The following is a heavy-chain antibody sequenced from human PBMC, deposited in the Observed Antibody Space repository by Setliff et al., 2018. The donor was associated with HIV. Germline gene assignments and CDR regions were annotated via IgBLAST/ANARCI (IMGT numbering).Heavy chain of an antibody. CDR2: MNPNSGNT. CDR1: GYTFTSYD. Sequence: ASVKVSCKASGYTFTSYDINWVRQATGQGLEWMGWMNPNSGNTGYAQKFQGRVTMTRTTSISTAYMELRSLRSEDTAVYYCARGAYYGSGSYYDSRYWGQGTLVTVSS. D-gene: IGHD3-10*01. V-gene: IGHV1-8*01. J-gene: IGHJ4*02. CDR3: ARGAYYGSGSYYDSRY.